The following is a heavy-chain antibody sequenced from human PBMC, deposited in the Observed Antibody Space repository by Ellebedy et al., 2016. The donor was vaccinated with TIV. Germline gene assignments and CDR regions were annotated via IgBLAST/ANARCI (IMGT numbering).Heavy chain of an antibody. CDR3: ARAVAGTLLAFDI. J-gene: IGHJ3*02. V-gene: IGHV4-59*01. D-gene: IGHD6-19*01. CDR2: IYYSGST. Sequence: MPGGSLRLSCSVSGGSMINYYWSWIRQPQGTGLEWMGYIYYSGSTNYNPSLKSRVTISVDTSKNQISLKLSSVTAADTAVYYCARAVAGTLLAFDIWGQGTMVTVSS. CDR1: GGSMINYY.